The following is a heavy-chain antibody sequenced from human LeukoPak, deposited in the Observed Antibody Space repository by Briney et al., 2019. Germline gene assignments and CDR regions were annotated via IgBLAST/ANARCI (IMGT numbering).Heavy chain of an antibody. J-gene: IGHJ4*02. Sequence: GGSLRLSCAASGFTFSTYAMSWVRQAPGKGLEWVSGISGSGGSTYYADSVKGRFTISRDNSKNTLYLQMNSLRAEDTALYYCAKGKLDPFDYWGQGTLVTVSS. V-gene: IGHV3-23*01. D-gene: IGHD1-1*01. CDR2: ISGSGGST. CDR3: AKGKLDPFDY. CDR1: GFTFSTYA.